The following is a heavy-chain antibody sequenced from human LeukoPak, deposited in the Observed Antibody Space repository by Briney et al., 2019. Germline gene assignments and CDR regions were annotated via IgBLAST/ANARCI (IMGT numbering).Heavy chain of an antibody. CDR3: ARDRDYGSGIFDY. CDR2: INPNSGGT. V-gene: IGHV1-2*02. Sequence: GASVKVSCKASGYTFTGYYMHWVRQAPGQGLEWMEWINPNSGGTNYAQKFQGRVTMTRDTSISTAYMELNRLRSDDTAVYYCARDRDYGSGIFDYWGQGTLVTVSS. J-gene: IGHJ4*02. D-gene: IGHD3-10*01. CDR1: GYTFTGYY.